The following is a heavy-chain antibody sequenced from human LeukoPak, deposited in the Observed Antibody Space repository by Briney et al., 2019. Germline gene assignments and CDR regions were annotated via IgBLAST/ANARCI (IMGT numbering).Heavy chain of an antibody. V-gene: IGHV1-46*01. Sequence: GASVKVSCKASGYTFTSYYMHWVRQAPGQGLEWMGIINPSGGSTSYAQKFQGSVTMTRDTSTSTVYMELSSLRSEDTAVYYCARDISITIFGVVITYGFDYWGQGTLVTVSS. CDR3: ARDISITIFGVVITYGFDY. CDR1: GYTFTSYY. D-gene: IGHD3-3*01. CDR2: INPSGGST. J-gene: IGHJ4*02.